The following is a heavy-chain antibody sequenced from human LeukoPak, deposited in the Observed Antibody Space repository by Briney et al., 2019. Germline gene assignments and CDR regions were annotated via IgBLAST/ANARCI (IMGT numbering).Heavy chain of an antibody. CDR2: ISYDGRNK. CDR1: GFTFSSYG. Sequence: GRSPRLSCAASGFTFSSYGMHWVRQAPGKGLEWVAVISYDGRNKYYADSVKGRFTISRDNSKNTLFLQMNSLRAEDTALYYCAKNWGPYGDYEFFQRWGQGTLVTVSS. CDR3: AKNWGPYGDYEFFQR. J-gene: IGHJ1*01. V-gene: IGHV3-30*18. D-gene: IGHD4-17*01.